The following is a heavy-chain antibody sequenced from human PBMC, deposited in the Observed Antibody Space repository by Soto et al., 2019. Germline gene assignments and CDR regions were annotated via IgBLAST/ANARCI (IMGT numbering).Heavy chain of an antibody. CDR1: GFTFSSYS. J-gene: IGHJ6*03. CDR3: ARANAFFSGITGTTLYYYYYMDV. V-gene: IGHV3-48*01. D-gene: IGHD1-7*01. Sequence: GGSLRLSCAASGFTFSSYSMNWVRQAPGKGLEWVSYISSSSSTIYYADSVKGRFTISRDNAKNSLYLQMNSLRAEDTAVYYCARANAFFSGITGTTLYYYYYMDVWGKGTTVTVSS. CDR2: ISSSSSTI.